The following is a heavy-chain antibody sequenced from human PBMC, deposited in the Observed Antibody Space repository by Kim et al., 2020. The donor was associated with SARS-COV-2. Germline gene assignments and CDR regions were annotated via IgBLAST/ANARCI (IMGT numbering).Heavy chain of an antibody. CDR2: IKSKTDGGST. J-gene: IGHJ4*02. D-gene: IGHD3-9*01. CDR1: GFTFSNAW. V-gene: IGHV3-15*01. CDR3: TTDFGVYLRGLRYFDWFLCDY. Sequence: GGSLRLSCAASGFTFSNAWMSWVRQAPGKGLEWVGRIKSKTDGGSTDYAAPVKGRFTISRDDSKNTLYLQMNSLKTEDTAVYYCTTDFGVYLRGLRYFDWFLCDYWGQGTLVTVSS.